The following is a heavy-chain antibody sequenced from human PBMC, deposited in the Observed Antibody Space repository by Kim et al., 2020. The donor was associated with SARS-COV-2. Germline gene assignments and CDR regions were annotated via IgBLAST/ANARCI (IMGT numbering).Heavy chain of an antibody. J-gene: IGHJ6*02. CDR2: IYSGGST. D-gene: IGHD6-13*01. V-gene: IGHV3-53*04. CDR1: GFTVSSNY. CDR3: ASIGIAAVEGGMDV. Sequence: GGSLRLSCAASGFTVSSNYMSWVRQAPGKGLEWVSVIYSGGSTYYADSVKGRFTISRHNSKNTLYLQMNSLRAEDTAVYYCASIGIAAVEGGMDVWGQGTTVTVSS.